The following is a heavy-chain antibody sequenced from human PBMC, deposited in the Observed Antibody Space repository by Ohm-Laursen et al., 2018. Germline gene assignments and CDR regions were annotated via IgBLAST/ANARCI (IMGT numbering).Heavy chain of an antibody. CDR2: IKSKTDGGTT. V-gene: IGHV3-15*01. J-gene: IGHJ3*02. D-gene: IGHD3-22*01. CDR3: TTPYYYDSSGDAFDI. Sequence: SLRLSCAASGFTFSNAWMSWVRQAPGKGLEWVGRIKSKTDGGTTDYAAPVKGRFTISRDDSKNTLYLQMNSLKTEDTAVYYCTTPYYYDSSGDAFDIWGQGTMVTVSS. CDR1: GFTFSNAW.